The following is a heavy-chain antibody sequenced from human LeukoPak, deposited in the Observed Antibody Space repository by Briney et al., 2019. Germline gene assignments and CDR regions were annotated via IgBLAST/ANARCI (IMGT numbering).Heavy chain of an antibody. Sequence: PGGSLRLSCAASGFTFSSYSMSWVRPAPGKGLEWVSHVSGSSSTIYYADSVKGRFTISRDNAKNSLYLQMNSLRAEDTAVYYCARDPAAAGLDAFDIWGQGTMVTVSS. CDR1: GFTFSSYS. J-gene: IGHJ3*02. CDR3: ARDPAAAGLDAFDI. D-gene: IGHD6-13*01. CDR2: VSGSSSTI. V-gene: IGHV3-48*01.